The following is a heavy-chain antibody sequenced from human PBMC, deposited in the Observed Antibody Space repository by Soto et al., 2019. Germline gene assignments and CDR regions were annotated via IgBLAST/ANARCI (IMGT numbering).Heavy chain of an antibody. CDR3: ARSITMVRGVITGNWFDP. D-gene: IGHD3-10*01. CDR2: TYYRSKWYN. CDR1: GDSVSSNSAA. J-gene: IGHJ5*02. V-gene: IGHV6-1*01. Sequence: SQTLSLTCAISGDSVSSNSAAWNWIRQSPSRGLEWLGRTYYRSKWYNDYAVSVKSRITINPDTSKNQFSLQLNSVTPEDTAVYYFARSITMVRGVITGNWFDPWGQGTLVTVSS.